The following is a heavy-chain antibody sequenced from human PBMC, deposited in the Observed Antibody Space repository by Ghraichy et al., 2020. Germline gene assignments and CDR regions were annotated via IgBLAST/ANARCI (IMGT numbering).Heavy chain of an antibody. CDR1: EFTFKIYW. D-gene: IGHD3-22*01. V-gene: IGHV3-7*03. CDR3: ARGGYYFDY. CDR2: INQDGSEK. Sequence: GESLNISCTASEFTFKIYWMSWVRQAPGKGLEWVANINQDGSEKNYVDSVKGRFSISRDNAKHSLDLQMNSLRAEDSAVYCARGGYYFDYWGQGTLVTVSS. J-gene: IGHJ4*02.